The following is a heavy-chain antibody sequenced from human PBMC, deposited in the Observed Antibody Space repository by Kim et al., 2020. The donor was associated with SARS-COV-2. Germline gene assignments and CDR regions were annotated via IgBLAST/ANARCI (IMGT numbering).Heavy chain of an antibody. D-gene: IGHD1-1*01. Sequence: GGSLRLSCTTSGITFDGYGMHWVRQVPGKGLEWVSSISCNGGFKNYADSVKGRFTISRDDAKDSLNLQMNSLRAEDTAFYFCAKDTQLYADGLFDSW. CDR3: AKDTQLYADGLFDS. V-gene: IGHV3-9*01. J-gene: IGHJ5*01. CDR2: ISCNGGFK. CDR1: GITFDGYG.